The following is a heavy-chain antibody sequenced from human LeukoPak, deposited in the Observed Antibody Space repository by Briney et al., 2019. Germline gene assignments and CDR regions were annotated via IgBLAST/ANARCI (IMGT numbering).Heavy chain of an antibody. V-gene: IGHV3-21*01. CDR3: VRDADGGNSWFDS. Sequence: PGGSLRLSCAASGFAFSTHSMNWVRQAPGKGLEWVSWISSSNGDIYYADSVRGRFTISRDDAKNSLYLQMNSLRAEDTAVYYCVRDADGGNSWFDSWGQGTLVTVSS. CDR2: ISSSNGDI. J-gene: IGHJ5*01. CDR1: GFAFSTHS. D-gene: IGHD4-23*01.